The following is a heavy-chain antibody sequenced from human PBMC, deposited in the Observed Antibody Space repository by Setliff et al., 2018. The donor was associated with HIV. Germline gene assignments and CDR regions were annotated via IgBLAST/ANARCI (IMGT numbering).Heavy chain of an antibody. D-gene: IGHD3-22*01. Sequence: GFLRLSCEASGFTFSTYGMNWVRHAPGKGLEWVAQISSSGFPIYYADSVKGRFTISRDNSKNTLYLQMNSLRAEDTAVYYCAKDRYYDSSGSPFDYWGQGTLVTVSS. CDR1: GFTFSTYG. V-gene: IGHV3-NL1*01. CDR2: ISSSGFPI. J-gene: IGHJ4*02. CDR3: AKDRYYDSSGSPFDY.